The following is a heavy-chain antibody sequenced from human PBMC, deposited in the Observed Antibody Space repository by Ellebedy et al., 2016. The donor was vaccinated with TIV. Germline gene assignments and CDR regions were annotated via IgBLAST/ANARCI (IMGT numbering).Heavy chain of an antibody. CDR1: GLTFSSHS. J-gene: IGHJ3*02. Sequence: GESLKISCAASGLTFSSHSMTWVRQAPGKGLAWVSSITESGGNTYYADSVKGRFTISRDNAKISLYLQMNSLTAEDTAVYYCASGAYDIWGQGTMVTVSS. CDR2: ITESGGNT. V-gene: IGHV3-23*01. CDR3: ASGAYDI.